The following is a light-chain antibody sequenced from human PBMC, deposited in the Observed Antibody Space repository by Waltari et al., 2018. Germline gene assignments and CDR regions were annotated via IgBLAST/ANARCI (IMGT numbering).Light chain of an antibody. CDR1: QSISNY. Sequence: DIHMTQSPISLSASVGDRVTITCRTNQSISNYLNWYQQKRGSSPKLLIYGASTFQGGVPSRFTGSGSGKDFTLTISSLQTEDFATYFCQQSYSNMYTFGQGTK. CDR2: GAS. V-gene: IGKV1-39*01. J-gene: IGKJ2*01. CDR3: QQSYSNMYT.